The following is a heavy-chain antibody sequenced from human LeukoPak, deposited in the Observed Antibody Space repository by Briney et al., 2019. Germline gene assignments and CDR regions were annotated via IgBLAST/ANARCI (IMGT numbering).Heavy chain of an antibody. CDR2: INHGGST. Sequence: SETLSLTCAVYGGSFSGYYCSWLRQPPGKGLEWIGEINHGGSTNYNPSLKSRVTISVDTSKNQFSLKLRSVTAADTAVYYCARGPGRPVWGGGAYYYYMDVWGKGTTVTVSS. V-gene: IGHV4-34*01. CDR3: ARGPGRPVWGGGAYYYYMDV. J-gene: IGHJ6*03. D-gene: IGHD3-16*01. CDR1: GGSFSGYY.